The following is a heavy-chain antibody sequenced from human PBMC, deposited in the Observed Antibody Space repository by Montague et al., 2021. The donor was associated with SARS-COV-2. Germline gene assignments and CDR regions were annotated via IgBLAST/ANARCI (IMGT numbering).Heavy chain of an antibody. CDR2: FFYPGST. CDR3: AREEYYYDSSGYSRYYYYGMDV. V-gene: IGHV4-39*02. CDR1: GGSISNSSYY. J-gene: IGHJ6*02. D-gene: IGHD3-22*01. Sequence: SETLSLTCTVSGGSISNSSYYWGWIRQPPGKGLEWVGSFFYPGSTYYKSSLISRVTLSVDTSKNQVSLRLTSVTAADTAVYYCAREEYYYDSSGYSRYYYYGMDVWGQGTTVTVSS.